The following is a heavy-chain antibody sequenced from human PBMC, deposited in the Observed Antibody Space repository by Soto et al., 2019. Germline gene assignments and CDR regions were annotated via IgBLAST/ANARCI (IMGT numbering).Heavy chain of an antibody. Sequence: KSSETLSLTCTVSGGSISSGGYYWSWIRQHPGKGLEWIGYIYYSGSTYYNPSLKSRVTISVDTSKNQFSLKLSSVTAADTAVYYCAREWIRRGPYSYGSTSNWFDPWGQGTLVTVSS. CDR2: IYYSGST. CDR3: AREWIRRGPYSYGSTSNWFDP. CDR1: GGSISSGGYY. D-gene: IGHD5-18*01. J-gene: IGHJ5*02. V-gene: IGHV4-31*03.